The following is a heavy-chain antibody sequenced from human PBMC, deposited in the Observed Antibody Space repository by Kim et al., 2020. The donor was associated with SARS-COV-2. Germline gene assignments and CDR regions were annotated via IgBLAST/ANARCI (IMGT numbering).Heavy chain of an antibody. J-gene: IGHJ5*02. V-gene: IGHV3-7*01. CDR2: IKQDGSEK. Sequence: GGSLRLSCAASGFTFSSYWMSWVRQSPGKGLEWVANIKQDGSEKYYVDSVKGRFTISRDNAKNSLYLQMNSLRAEDTAVYYCARDLVDFWSGPGWFDPWGQGTLVTVSS. CDR1: GFTFSSYW. CDR3: ARDLVDFWSGPGWFDP. D-gene: IGHD3-3*01.